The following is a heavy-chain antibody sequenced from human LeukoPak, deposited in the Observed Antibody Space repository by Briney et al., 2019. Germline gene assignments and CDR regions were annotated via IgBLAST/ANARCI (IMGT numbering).Heavy chain of an antibody. CDR1: GGSISSGSYY. D-gene: IGHD3-3*01. V-gene: IGHV4-61*02. CDR3: TRAAKMRFLEWFPFDP. CDR2: IHTSGST. J-gene: IGHJ5*02. Sequence: SETLSLTCTVSGGSISSGSYYWTWIRQPAGKGLEWIGRIHTSGSTGYSPSLKSRVTISLDTSKNQFSLMLSSVTAADTAVYYCTRAAKMRFLEWFPFDPWGQGTLVTVSS.